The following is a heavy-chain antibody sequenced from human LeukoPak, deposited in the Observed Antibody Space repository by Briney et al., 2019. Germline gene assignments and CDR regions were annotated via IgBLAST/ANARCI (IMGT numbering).Heavy chain of an antibody. J-gene: IGHJ4*02. CDR3: AKTRYYDSSGHMDFDY. D-gene: IGHD3-22*01. CDR1: GFTFSSYA. Sequence: GGSLRLSCAASGFTFSSYAMNWVRQAPGKGLDWVSGISGRGGTTHYADSVKGRFTISRDNSKNTLYLQMNSLRAEDTAVYYCAKTRYYDSSGHMDFDYWGQGTLVIVSS. CDR2: ISGRGGTT. V-gene: IGHV3-23*01.